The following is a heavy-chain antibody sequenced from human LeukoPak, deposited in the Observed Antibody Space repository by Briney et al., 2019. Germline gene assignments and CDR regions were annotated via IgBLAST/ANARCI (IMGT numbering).Heavy chain of an antibody. Sequence: ASVKVSCKASGYTFTSYYMHWVRQAPGQGLEWMGIINPSGGSTSYAQKFQGRVTMTRDTSTSTVYMGLSSLRSEDTAVYYCARDRAVAGTDPTSGIYYYSYGMDVWGQGTTVTVSS. CDR3: ARDRAVAGTDPTSGIYYYSYGMDV. J-gene: IGHJ6*02. CDR1: GYTFTSYY. V-gene: IGHV1-46*01. CDR2: INPSGGST. D-gene: IGHD6-19*01.